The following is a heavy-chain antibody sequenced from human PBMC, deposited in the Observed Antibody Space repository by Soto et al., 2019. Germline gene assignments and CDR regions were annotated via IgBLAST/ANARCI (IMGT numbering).Heavy chain of an antibody. CDR2: MSGNGRST. V-gene: IGHV3-23*01. D-gene: IGHD3-9*01. J-gene: IGHJ4*02. CDR1: ELTFGNHA. Sequence: EVQLLESGGGLVQPGGSLRPSCEVSELTFGNHAMSWVRQAPGKGLEWLSSMSGNGRSTYYADSVKGRFTISRDNSKNTLYLQMNSLRAEDTAVYYCAKSPHYAILATYQIIDYWGQGTLVTVSS. CDR3: AKSPHYAILATYQIIDY.